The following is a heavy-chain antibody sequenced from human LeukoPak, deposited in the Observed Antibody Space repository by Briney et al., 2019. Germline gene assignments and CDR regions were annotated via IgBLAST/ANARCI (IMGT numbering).Heavy chain of an antibody. CDR1: GDSVSSTSAV. CDR2: TYYRSKWYN. V-gene: IGHV6-1*01. Sequence: SQTLLLTCAISGDSVSSTSAVGNWIRQSPSRGLEWLGRTYYRSKWYNDYAVSVKSRITINPDTSKNQFSLQLNSVTPEDTAVYYCARSGSCSAGSCFYYGMDVWGRGTTVTVSS. D-gene: IGHD2-15*01. J-gene: IGHJ6*02. CDR3: ARSGSCSAGSCFYYGMDV.